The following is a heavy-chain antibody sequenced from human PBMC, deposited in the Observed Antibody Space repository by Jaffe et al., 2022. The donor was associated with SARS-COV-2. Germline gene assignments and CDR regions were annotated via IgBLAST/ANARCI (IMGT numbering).Heavy chain of an antibody. CDR2: ISWNSGSI. V-gene: IGHV3-9*01. D-gene: IGHD6-19*01. CDR3: AKDRAVADSADYYYYGMDV. Sequence: EVQLVESGGGLVQPGRSLRLSCAASGFTFDDYAMHWVRQAPGKGLEWVSGISWNSGSIGYADSVKGRFTISRDNAKNSLYLQMNSLRAEDTALYYCAKDRAVADSADYYYYGMDVWGQGTTVTVSS. CDR1: GFTFDDYA. J-gene: IGHJ6*02.